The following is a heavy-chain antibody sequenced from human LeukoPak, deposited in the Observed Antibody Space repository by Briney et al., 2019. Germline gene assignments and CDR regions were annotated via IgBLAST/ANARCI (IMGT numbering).Heavy chain of an antibody. CDR2: ISGSGGST. Sequence: TGGSLRLSCAASGFTFSSYAMSWVRQAPGKGLEWVSAISGSGGSTYYADSVKGRFTISRDNSKNTLYLQMNSLRAEDTAVYYCATGYSASKRSYFYYMDVWGKGTTVTVSS. CDR3: ATGYSASKRSYFYYMDV. D-gene: IGHD5-12*01. J-gene: IGHJ6*03. CDR1: GFTFSSYA. V-gene: IGHV3-23*01.